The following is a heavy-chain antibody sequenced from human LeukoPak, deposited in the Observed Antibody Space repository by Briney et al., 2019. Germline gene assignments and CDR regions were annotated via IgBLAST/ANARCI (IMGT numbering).Heavy chain of an antibody. V-gene: IGHV4-61*02. J-gene: IGHJ4*02. Sequence: SETLSLTCTVSGGSISSGSYYWSWIRQPAGKGLEWIGRIYTSGSTNYNPSLKSRVTISVDTSKNQFSLKLSSVTAADTAVYYCAREGHCSSTSCNFKVLYYWGQGTLVTVSS. D-gene: IGHD2-2*01. CDR3: AREGHCSSTSCNFKVLYY. CDR2: IYTSGST. CDR1: GGSISSGSYY.